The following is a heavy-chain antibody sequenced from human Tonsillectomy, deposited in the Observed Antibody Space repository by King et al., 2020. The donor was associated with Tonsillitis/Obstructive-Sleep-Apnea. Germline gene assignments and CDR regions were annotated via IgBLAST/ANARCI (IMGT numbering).Heavy chain of an antibody. CDR3: ARVLYYFDSSGYRAFDV. D-gene: IGHD3-22*01. CDR1: GFTFSSYW. J-gene: IGHJ3*01. CDR2: IKEDGSEK. Sequence: QLVQSGGGLVQPGGSLRLSCAASGFTFSSYWMSWVRQAPGKGLEWVANIKEDGSEKYYVDSVKGRFTISRDNAKNSLYLQMNSLRAEDTAVYYCARVLYYFDSSGYRAFDVCGQGTMVTVSS. V-gene: IGHV3-7*03.